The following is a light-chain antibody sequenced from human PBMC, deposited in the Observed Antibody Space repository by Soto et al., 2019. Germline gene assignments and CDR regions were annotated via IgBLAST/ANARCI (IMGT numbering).Light chain of an antibody. J-gene: IGKJ1*01. V-gene: IGKV3-15*01. CDR1: QSVSTN. Sequence: EIVMTQSPATLSVSPGERATLSCRASQSVSTNLAWYQQKPGQAPRLLIYGASTRATAFPARFSGSGSGTEFTLTISSLQSEDFAVYYCHQYNSWPPTFGQGTKVEIK. CDR3: HQYNSWPPT. CDR2: GAS.